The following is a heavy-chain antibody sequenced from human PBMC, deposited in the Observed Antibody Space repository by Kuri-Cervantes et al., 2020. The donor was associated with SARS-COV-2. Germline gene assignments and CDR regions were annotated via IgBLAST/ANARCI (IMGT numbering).Heavy chain of an antibody. CDR1: GFTFSSYA. Sequence: GGSLRLSCAASGFTFSSYAMSWVRQAPGKGLEWVSAISGSGGSTYYADSVKGRFTISRDNAKNSLYLQMNSLRAEDTAVYYCAIPNWTYYYDSSGDWAPDYWGQGTLVTVSS. CDR2: ISGSGGST. D-gene: IGHD3-22*01. J-gene: IGHJ4*02. CDR3: AIPNWTYYYDSSGDWAPDY. V-gene: IGHV3-23*01.